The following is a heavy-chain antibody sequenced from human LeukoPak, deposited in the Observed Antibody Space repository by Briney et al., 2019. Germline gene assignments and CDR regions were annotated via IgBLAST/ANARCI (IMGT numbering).Heavy chain of an antibody. CDR3: ARANWYSSNWFDP. V-gene: IGHV1-2*02. D-gene: IGHD6-13*01. CDR2: INPNSGGT. CDR1: GYTFTSYY. Sequence: GASVKVSCKASGYTFTSYYMHWVRQAPGQGLEWMGWINPNSGGTNYAQKFQGRVTMTRDTSISTAYMELSRLRSDDTAVYYCARANWYSSNWFDPWGQGTLVTVSS. J-gene: IGHJ5*02.